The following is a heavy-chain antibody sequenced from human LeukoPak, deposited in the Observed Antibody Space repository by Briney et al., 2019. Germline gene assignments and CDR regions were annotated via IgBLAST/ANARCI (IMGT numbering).Heavy chain of an antibody. CDR1: GYAFTSYY. CDR3: ARDQLAVVDAFDI. CDR2: INPSGGST. Sequence: VASVKVSCKASGYAFTSYYMHWVRQAPGQGLEWMGIINPSGGSTSYAQKFQGRVTMTRDTSTSTVYMELSSLRSEDTAVYYCARDQLAVVDAFDIWGQGTMVTVSS. D-gene: IGHD2-2*01. J-gene: IGHJ3*02. V-gene: IGHV1-46*01.